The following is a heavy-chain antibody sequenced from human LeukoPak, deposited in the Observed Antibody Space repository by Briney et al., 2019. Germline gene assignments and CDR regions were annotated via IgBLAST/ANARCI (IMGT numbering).Heavy chain of an antibody. D-gene: IGHD4-11*01. CDR1: GFTFSTYS. Sequence: GGSLRLSCTASGFTFSTYSINWVRQAPGKGLEWVSSISSSSSYIYYADSVKGRFTISRDNAKNSLYLQMNSLRAEDTAVYYCARGALGDYCNYDWGQGTLVTVSS. J-gene: IGHJ4*02. V-gene: IGHV3-21*01. CDR2: ISSSSSYI. CDR3: ARGALGDYCNYD.